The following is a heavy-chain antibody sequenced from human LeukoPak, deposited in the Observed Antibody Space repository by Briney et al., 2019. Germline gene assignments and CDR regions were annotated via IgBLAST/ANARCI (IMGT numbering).Heavy chain of an antibody. Sequence: GGSLRLSCAGSGFTFSGYGMHCVRQAPGKGLEWVTGIAEDGSRKHYADSVKGRFTISGDNSRNTMDLQMNSMRVEDTAVYHCTRYDSSRFDPWGQGTLVIVSS. CDR1: GFTFSGYG. CDR2: IAEDGSRK. V-gene: IGHV3-30*03. J-gene: IGHJ5*02. CDR3: TRYDSSRFDP. D-gene: IGHD3-3*01.